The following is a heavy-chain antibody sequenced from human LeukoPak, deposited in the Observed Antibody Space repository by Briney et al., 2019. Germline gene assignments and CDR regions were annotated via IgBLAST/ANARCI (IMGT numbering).Heavy chain of an antibody. D-gene: IGHD3-16*01. J-gene: IGHJ2*01. V-gene: IGHV4-59*01. Sequence: SETLSLTCAVYGGSFSGYYWSWIRQPPGKGLEWIGYIYYSGSTNYNPSLKSRVTISVDTSKNQFSLKLSSVTAADTAVYYCAREDYDYVWGTPRGDFDLWGRGTLVTVSS. CDR1: GGSFSGYY. CDR2: IYYSGST. CDR3: AREDYDYVWGTPRGDFDL.